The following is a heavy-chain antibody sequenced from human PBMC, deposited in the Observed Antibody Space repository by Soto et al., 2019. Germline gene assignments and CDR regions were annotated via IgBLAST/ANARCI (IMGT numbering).Heavy chain of an antibody. CDR2: ISWNSGNI. CDR1: GFTFHDYA. Sequence: EVQLVESGGGLVQPGRSLRLSCAASGFTFHDYALHWVRQAPGKGLEWVSGISWNSGNIGYADSVKGRFTISGDNAKNSLYLQMNSLRVEDTALYYCAILEKGGMDVWGQGTTVTVSS. V-gene: IGHV3-9*01. D-gene: IGHD1-1*01. CDR3: AILEKGGMDV. J-gene: IGHJ6*02.